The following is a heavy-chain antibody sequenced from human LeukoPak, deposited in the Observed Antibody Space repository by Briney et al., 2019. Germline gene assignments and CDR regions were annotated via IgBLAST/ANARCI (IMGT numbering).Heavy chain of an antibody. CDR1: GYTFTGYY. D-gene: IGHD3-10*01. CDR2: INPNSGGT. V-gene: IGHV1-2*02. CDR3: ARSRFGESQAEDY. J-gene: IGHJ4*02. Sequence: ASVKVSCKASGYTFTGYYMYWVRQAPGQGLEWMGWINPNSGGTNYAQKFQGRVTMTRDTSINTAYMELSRLRSDDTAVYYCARSRFGESQAEDYWGQGTLVTVSS.